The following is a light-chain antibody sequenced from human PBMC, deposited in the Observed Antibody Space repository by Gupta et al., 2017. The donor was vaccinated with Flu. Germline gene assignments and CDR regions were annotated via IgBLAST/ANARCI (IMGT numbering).Light chain of an antibody. J-gene: IGKJ5*01. CDR3: QQCFNWPSLT. Sequence: AAVTFTTRERASLAVVASYSVRSYLAWYQQKPGQPPRLLIYDASNVDTGNPTRFSGRGSGTDFTLTISSLEPEDFAVYHCQQCFNWPSLTFGQGTRMEIK. CDR2: DAS. V-gene: IGKV3-11*01. CDR1: YSVRSY.